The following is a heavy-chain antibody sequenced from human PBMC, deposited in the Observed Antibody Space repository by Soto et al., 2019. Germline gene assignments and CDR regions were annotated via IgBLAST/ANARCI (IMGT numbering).Heavy chain of an antibody. CDR2: ISWNSDNI. D-gene: IGHD3-16*01. V-gene: IGHV3-9*01. CDR1: GFIFDDYA. CDR3: SKDEMATLHYASHFEY. Sequence: EVQLVESGGELVQPGRSLRLSCATSGFIFDDYAMHWVRQVPGKGLEWVSGISWNSDNIAYADSVKGRFTISRDNRKSSLYLQMNRLRGDDTACYYCSKDEMATLHYASHFEYWGHGTLVTVPS. J-gene: IGHJ4*01.